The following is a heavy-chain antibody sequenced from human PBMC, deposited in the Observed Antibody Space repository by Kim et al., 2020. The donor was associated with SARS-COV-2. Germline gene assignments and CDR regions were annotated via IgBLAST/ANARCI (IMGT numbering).Heavy chain of an antibody. D-gene: IGHD5-18*01. CDR3: ARDRGYSYGYYYGMDV. J-gene: IGHJ6*02. V-gene: IGHV4-59*01. Sequence: YLRSRVTISVATSKNQFSLKLSSVTDADTVVYYCARDRGYSYGYYYGMDVWGQGTTVTVSS.